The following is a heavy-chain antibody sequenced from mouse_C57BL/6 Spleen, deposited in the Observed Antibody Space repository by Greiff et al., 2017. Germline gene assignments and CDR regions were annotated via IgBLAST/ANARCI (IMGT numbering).Heavy chain of an antibody. V-gene: IGHV1-52*01. D-gene: IGHD1-1*01. CDR3: ARSRYYGSSYGAY. CDR1: GYTFTSYW. J-gene: IGHJ3*01. CDR2: IDPSDSET. Sequence: QVQLQQPGAELVKPGSSVKLSCKASGYTFTSYWMHWVKQRPIQGLEWIGNIDPSDSETHYNQKFKDKATLTVDKSSSTAYMQLSSLTSEDSAVYYCARSRYYGSSYGAYWGQGTLVTVSA.